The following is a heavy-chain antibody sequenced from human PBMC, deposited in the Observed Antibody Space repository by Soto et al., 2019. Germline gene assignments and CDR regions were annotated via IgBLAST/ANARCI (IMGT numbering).Heavy chain of an antibody. CDR3: ARDRGSIAAAGRVAFDI. D-gene: IGHD6-13*01. CDR2: ISAYNGNT. Sequence: QVQLVQSGAEVKKPGASVKVSCKASGYTFTSYGISWVRQAPGQGLEWMGWISAYNGNTNYAQKLQGRVTMTTDTATSTAYMELRSLRSDDTAVYYCARDRGSIAAAGRVAFDIWGQGTMVTVSS. J-gene: IGHJ3*02. CDR1: GYTFTSYG. V-gene: IGHV1-18*01.